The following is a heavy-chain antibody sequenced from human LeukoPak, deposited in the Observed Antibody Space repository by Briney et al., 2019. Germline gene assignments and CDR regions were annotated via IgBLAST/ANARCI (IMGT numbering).Heavy chain of an antibody. CDR3: ARGIESSTSWIDP. V-gene: IGHV4-34*01. CDR2: INHSGST. D-gene: IGHD2-2*01. CDR1: GGSFSGYY. J-gene: IGHJ5*02. Sequence: SETLSLTCAVYGGSFSGYYWSWIRQPPGKGLEWIGEINHSGSTYYNPSLKSRVTISVDTSKNQFSLKLSSVTAADTAVYYCARGIESSTSWIDPWGQGTLVTVSS.